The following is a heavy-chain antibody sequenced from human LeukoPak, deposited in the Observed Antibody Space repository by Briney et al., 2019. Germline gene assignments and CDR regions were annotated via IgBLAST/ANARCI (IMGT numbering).Heavy chain of an antibody. Sequence: SETLSLTCTVSGGSISSYYWSWIRQPARKGLEWIGLFYTSGSTKYNPSLKSRVTMSVDTSKNQFSLKLSSVTAADTAVYYCARDPTGAYYYGSGSYLYFDYWGQGTLVTVSS. J-gene: IGHJ4*02. D-gene: IGHD3-10*01. CDR1: GGSISSYY. CDR2: FYTSGST. V-gene: IGHV4-4*07. CDR3: ARDPTGAYYYGSGSYLYFDY.